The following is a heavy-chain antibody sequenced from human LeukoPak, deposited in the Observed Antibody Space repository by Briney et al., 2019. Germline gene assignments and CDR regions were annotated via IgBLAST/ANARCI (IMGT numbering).Heavy chain of an antibody. D-gene: IGHD6-6*01. CDR1: GSDFSSHN. CDR2: ISRNSRTT. Sequence: GGSLRLSCAVSGSDFSSHNFHWVRQAPGKGLEWVSFISRNSRTTYYADSVKGRFTISRDNSKNTLYLQMNSLRAEDTAVYYCAKDEYSSSSPLYYFDYWGQGTLVTVSS. J-gene: IGHJ4*02. CDR3: AKDEYSSSSPLYYFDY. V-gene: IGHV3-48*01.